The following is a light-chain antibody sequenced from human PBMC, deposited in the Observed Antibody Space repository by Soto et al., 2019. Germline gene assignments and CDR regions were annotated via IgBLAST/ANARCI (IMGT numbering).Light chain of an antibody. CDR2: DVT. J-gene: IGLJ1*01. Sequence: QSALTQSASVSGSPGQSITISCTGTSSDIGSYNYVSWYQQHPDKAPKLMIYDVTNRPSGVSDRFSGCKSGNTAPLTISGLQAEDEADYYCNSYTSISTYVFGTGTKATVL. V-gene: IGLV2-14*03. CDR3: NSYTSISTYV. CDR1: SSDIGSYNY.